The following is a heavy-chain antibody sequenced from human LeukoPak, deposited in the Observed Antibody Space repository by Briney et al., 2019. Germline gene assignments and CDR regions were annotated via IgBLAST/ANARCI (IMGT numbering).Heavy chain of an antibody. CDR3: ARGFLGDYFGSGSYYVFDY. D-gene: IGHD3-10*01. J-gene: IGHJ4*02. V-gene: IGHV3-7*03. CDR2: IKQDGSEK. CDR1: GFTFSSYW. Sequence: GGSLRLSCAASGFTFSSYWMSWVRQAPGKGLEWVANIKQDGSEKYYVDPVRGRFTISRDNAKNSLYLQMNSLRAEDTAVYYCARGFLGDYFGSGSYYVFDYWGQGTLVTVSS.